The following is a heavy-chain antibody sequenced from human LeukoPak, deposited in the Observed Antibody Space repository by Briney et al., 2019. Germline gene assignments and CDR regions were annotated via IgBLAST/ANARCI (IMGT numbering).Heavy chain of an antibody. J-gene: IGHJ5*02. CDR1: GFTFSSYG. D-gene: IGHD3-3*01. V-gene: IGHV3-23*01. CDR3: AKVVFWSGYPTGGFDP. CDR2: ISGSGGST. Sequence: GGSLRLSCAASGFTFSSYGMHWVRQAPGKGLEWVSAISGSGGSTYYADSVKGRFTISRDNSKNTLYLQMNSLRAEDTAVYYCAKVVFWSGYPTGGFDPWGQGTLVTVSS.